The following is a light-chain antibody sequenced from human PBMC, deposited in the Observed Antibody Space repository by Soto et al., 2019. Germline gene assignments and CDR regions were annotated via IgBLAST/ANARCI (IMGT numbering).Light chain of an antibody. CDR2: GAS. V-gene: IGKV3-20*01. J-gene: IGKJ4*01. Sequence: EIVLTQSPGTLSLSPGERATLSCRASQSVSSSYLAWYQQKPGQAPRLLIYGASRRATGIPDRFSGSGPGTEFSLTISRLEPEDFASYYCQQYGSSRLTFGGGTKVDIK. CDR3: QQYGSSRLT. CDR1: QSVSSSY.